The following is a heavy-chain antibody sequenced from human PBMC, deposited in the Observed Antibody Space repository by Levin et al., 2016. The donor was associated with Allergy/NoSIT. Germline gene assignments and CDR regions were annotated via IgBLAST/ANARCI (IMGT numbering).Heavy chain of an antibody. CDR2: MNPNSGNT. CDR1: GYTFTSYD. Sequence: ASVKVSCKASGYTFTSYDINWVRQATGQGLEWMGWMNPNSGNTGYAQKFQGRVTMTRNTSISTAYMELSSLRSEDTAVYYCAMISSSSFVYYYYYGMDVWGQGTTVTVSS. D-gene: IGHD6-6*01. V-gene: IGHV1-8*01. J-gene: IGHJ6*02. CDR3: AMISSSSFVYYYYYGMDV.